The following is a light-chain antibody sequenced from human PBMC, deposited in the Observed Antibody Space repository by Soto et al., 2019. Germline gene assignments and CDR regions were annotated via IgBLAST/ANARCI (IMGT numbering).Light chain of an antibody. Sequence: EIQMTQSPCTLSLSPGERATLSCRASQSVSSCYLAWYQQKPGQAPSLLIYGATSRATGIPDSFSGSGSGTAFTLTIRRLDAADFAVYYCNHSEVTFGQGTRLEIK. J-gene: IGKJ5*01. CDR1: QSVSSCY. CDR3: NHSEVT. V-gene: IGKV3-20*01. CDR2: GAT.